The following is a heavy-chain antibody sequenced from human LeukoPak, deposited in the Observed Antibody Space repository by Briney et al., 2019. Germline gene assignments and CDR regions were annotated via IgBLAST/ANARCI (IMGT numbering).Heavy chain of an antibody. CDR3: ARDLAPPTYYDILTGYWKYSSGWYYIDY. J-gene: IGHJ4*02. V-gene: IGHV1-18*01. CDR1: GYTFTSYG. Sequence: ASVKVSCKASGYTFTSYGISWVRQAPGQGLEWMGWISAYNGNTNYAQKLQDRVTMTTDTSTSTAYMELRSLRSDDTAVYYCARDLAPPTYYDILTGYWKYSSGWYYIDYWGQGTLVTVSS. D-gene: IGHD3-9*01. CDR2: ISAYNGNT.